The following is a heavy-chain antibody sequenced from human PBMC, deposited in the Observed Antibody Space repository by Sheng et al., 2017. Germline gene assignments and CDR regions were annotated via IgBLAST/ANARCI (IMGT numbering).Heavy chain of an antibody. V-gene: IGHV4-38-2*02. CDR3: ARDRRITMVRGVINGGMDV. CDR1: GYSISSGYY. J-gene: IGHJ6*02. CDR2: IYHSGST. Sequence: QVQLQESGPGLVKPSETLSLTCAVSGYSISSGYYWGWIRQPPGKGLEWIGSIYHSGSTYYNPSLKSRVTISVDTSKNQFSLKLSSVTAADTAVYYCARDRRITMVRGVINGGMDVWGQGTTGHRLL. D-gene: IGHD3-10*01.